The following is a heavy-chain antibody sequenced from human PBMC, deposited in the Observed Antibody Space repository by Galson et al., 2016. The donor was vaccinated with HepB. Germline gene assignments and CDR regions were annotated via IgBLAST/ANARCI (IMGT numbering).Heavy chain of an antibody. CDR1: GGTFSSYA. Sequence: SVKVSCKASGGTFSSYAISWVRQAPGQGLEWMGGIIPMFGTTNYALEFQGRVTMTADESTSTAYMELSSLRSEDTAVYYCARDRVYSGTYALIDYWGQGTLVTVSS. V-gene: IGHV1-69*13. CDR2: IIPMFGTT. D-gene: IGHD1-26*01. CDR3: ARDRVYSGTYALIDY. J-gene: IGHJ4*02.